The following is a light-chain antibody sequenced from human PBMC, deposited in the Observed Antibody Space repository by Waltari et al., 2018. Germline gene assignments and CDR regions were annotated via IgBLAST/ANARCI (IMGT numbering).Light chain of an antibody. V-gene: IGKV1-9*01. Sequence: IQLTQSPSSLSASVADRVTITCRASQGVNVSLAWYQQKPGKAPKLLIYAASTLQSGVSSRFSGSGSGTDFTLTINSLQPEDIATYYCQQFNASPRTFGQGTNVEIK. CDR3: QQFNASPRT. CDR2: AAS. CDR1: QGVNVS. J-gene: IGKJ1*01.